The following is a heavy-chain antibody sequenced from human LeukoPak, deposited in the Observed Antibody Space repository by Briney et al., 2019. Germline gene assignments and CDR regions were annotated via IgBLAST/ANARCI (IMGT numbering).Heavy chain of an antibody. CDR3: AKETYYYGSGSYPHFDY. CDR2: IRYDGSNK. CDR1: GFTFSSYG. V-gene: IGHV3-30*02. D-gene: IGHD3-10*01. Sequence: GGSLRLSCAASGFTFSSYGMHWVRQAPGKGLEWVAFIRYDGSNKYYADSVKGRFTISRDNSKNTLYLQMNSLRAEDTAVYYCAKETYYYGSGSYPHFDYWGQGTLVTVSS. J-gene: IGHJ4*02.